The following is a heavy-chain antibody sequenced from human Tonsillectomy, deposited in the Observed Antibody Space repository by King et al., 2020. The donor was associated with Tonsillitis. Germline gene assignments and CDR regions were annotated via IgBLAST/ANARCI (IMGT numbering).Heavy chain of an antibody. CDR2: IFPGDSET. D-gene: IGHD2-8*01. V-gene: IGHV5-51*01. CDR3: ARRVSFNGGKSDF. J-gene: IGHJ4*02. CDR1: GYSFSSYW. Sequence: VQLVQSGAEVKKPGESLKISCQGSGYSFSSYWITWLRQVPGKGLEWMGVIFPGDSETLYSPSFQGRVTISADKSVSTAYLQWTSLKASDTAMYYCARRVSFNGGKSDFWGQGTLVTVSS.